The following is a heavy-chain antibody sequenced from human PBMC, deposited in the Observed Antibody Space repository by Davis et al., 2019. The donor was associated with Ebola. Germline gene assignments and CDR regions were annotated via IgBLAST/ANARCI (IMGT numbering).Heavy chain of an antibody. V-gene: IGHV3-30*02. CDR1: GFTFSSYA. D-gene: IGHD2-8*02. CDR2: IWYDGRNS. Sequence: GESLKISCAASGFTFSSYAMHWVRQAPGKGLEWVAFIWYDGRNSHYIDSVKGRFTISRDNSKNTLYLQMSSLRTEDTAVYYCAKDPLGHTGENDYWGQGTVVAVSS. CDR3: AKDPLGHTGENDY. J-gene: IGHJ4*02.